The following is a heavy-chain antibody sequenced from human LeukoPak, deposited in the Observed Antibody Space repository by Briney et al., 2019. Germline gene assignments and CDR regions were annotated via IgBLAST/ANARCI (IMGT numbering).Heavy chain of an antibody. J-gene: IGHJ5*02. Sequence: SETLSLTCAVYGGSFSGYYWSWIRQPPGMGLEWTGEINHSGSTNYNPSLKSRVTISVDTSKNQFSLKLSSVTAADTAVYYCARRKDGDTAMVLNWFDPWGQGTLVTVSS. CDR1: GGSFSGYY. CDR3: ARRKDGDTAMVLNWFDP. V-gene: IGHV4-34*01. CDR2: INHSGST. D-gene: IGHD5-18*01.